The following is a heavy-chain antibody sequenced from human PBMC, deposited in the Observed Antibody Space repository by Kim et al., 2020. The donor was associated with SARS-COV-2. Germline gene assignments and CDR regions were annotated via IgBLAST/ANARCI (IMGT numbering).Heavy chain of an antibody. CDR1: GFTVSSNY. CDR3: ARDKAYYDILTGYTNDAFDI. CDR2: IYSGGST. V-gene: IGHV3-53*01. J-gene: IGHJ3*02. D-gene: IGHD3-9*01. Sequence: GGSLRLSCAASGFTVSSNYMSWVRQAPGKGLEWVSVIYSGGSTYYADSVKGRFTISRDNSKNTLYLQMNSLRAEDTAVYYCARDKAYYDILTGYTNDAFDIWGQGTMVTVSS.